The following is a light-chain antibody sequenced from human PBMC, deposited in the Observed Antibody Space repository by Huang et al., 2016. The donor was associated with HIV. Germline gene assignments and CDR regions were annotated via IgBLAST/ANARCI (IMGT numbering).Light chain of an antibody. Sequence: DIVMVQSQASLSVTHGEAASITCRSSQSLLHSNGHNSLDWYWQKPGQSPQLLIYLGSIRASGVPDRFSGSGSGTDFTLIIDRVEAGDVGVYYCMQGLQTWTFGQGTNVEI. V-gene: IGKV2-28*01. CDR1: QSLLHSNGHNS. J-gene: IGKJ1*01. CDR3: MQGLQTWT. CDR2: LGS.